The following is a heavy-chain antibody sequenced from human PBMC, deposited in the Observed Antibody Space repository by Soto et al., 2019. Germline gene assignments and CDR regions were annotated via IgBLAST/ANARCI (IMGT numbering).Heavy chain of an antibody. J-gene: IGHJ6*04. CDR1: GFTFTSSA. Sequence: ASVKVSCKASGFTFTSSAVQWVRQARGQRLEWIGWIVVGSGNTNYAQKFQERVTITRDMSTSTAYMELSSLRSEDTAVYYCAASPREDYYYYGMDVWGKGTTVTVSS. CDR2: IVVGSGNT. V-gene: IGHV1-58*01. CDR3: AASPREDYYYYGMDV.